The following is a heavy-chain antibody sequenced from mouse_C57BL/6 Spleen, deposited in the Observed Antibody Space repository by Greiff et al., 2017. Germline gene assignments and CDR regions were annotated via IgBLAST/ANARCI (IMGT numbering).Heavy chain of an antibody. D-gene: IGHD2-4*01. Sequence: EVMLVESGGGLVKPGGSLKLSCAASGFTFSDYGMHWVRQAPEKGLEWVAYISSGSSTIYYADTVKGRFTISRDNAKNTLFLQMTSLRSEDTAMYYCARPYDYGSLSMDYWGQGTSVTVSS. V-gene: IGHV5-17*01. CDR2: ISSGSSTI. CDR3: ARPYDYGSLSMDY. CDR1: GFTFSDYG. J-gene: IGHJ4*01.